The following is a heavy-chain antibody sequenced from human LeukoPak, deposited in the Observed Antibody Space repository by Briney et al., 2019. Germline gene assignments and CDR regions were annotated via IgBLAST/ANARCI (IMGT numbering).Heavy chain of an antibody. V-gene: IGHV4-59*07. J-gene: IGHJ4*02. CDR2: IYYSGST. CDR3: ASRSSIWSGYQDTLYYFVS. D-gene: IGHD3-3*01. CDR1: GGSLSSYY. Sequence: SDTLSLTCTLSGGSLSSYYWSWIRQPPGKRLEWIGRIYYSGSTNYNPYLKSRVTISVDTSKNQFSLKLSSVTAADTAVYYCASRSSIWSGYQDTLYYFVSWGQGTLVTVSS.